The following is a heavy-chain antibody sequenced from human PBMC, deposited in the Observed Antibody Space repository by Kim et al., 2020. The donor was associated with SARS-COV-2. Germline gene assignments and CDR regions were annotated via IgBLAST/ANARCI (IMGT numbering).Heavy chain of an antibody. D-gene: IGHD3-22*01. CDR2: ISAYNGNT. Sequence: ASVKVSCKASGYTFTSYGISWVRQAPGQGLEWMGWISAYNGNTNYAQKLQGRVTMTTDTSTSTAYMELRSLRSDDTAVYYCARVEYYDSSGHHGDYWGQGTLVTVSS. J-gene: IGHJ4*02. V-gene: IGHV1-18*01. CDR1: GYTFTSYG. CDR3: ARVEYYDSSGHHGDY.